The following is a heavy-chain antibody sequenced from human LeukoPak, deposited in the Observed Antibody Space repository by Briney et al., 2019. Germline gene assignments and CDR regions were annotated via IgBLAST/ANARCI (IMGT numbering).Heavy chain of an antibody. CDR1: GFTFSSYA. J-gene: IGHJ6*02. CDR2: ICGSGGST. V-gene: IGHV3-23*01. Sequence: GGSLRLSCAASGFTFSSYAMSWVRPAPGKGLEWVSAICGSGGSTYYADSVKGRFTISRDNSKNTLYLQMNSLRAEDTAVYYCAKDPAYYDFWSGPAGYGMDVWGQGTTVTVSS. CDR3: AKDPAYYDFWSGPAGYGMDV. D-gene: IGHD3-3*01.